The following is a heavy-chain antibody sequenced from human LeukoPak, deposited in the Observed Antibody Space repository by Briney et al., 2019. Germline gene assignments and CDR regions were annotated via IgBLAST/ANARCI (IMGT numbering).Heavy chain of an antibody. CDR1: GGSISSYY. Sequence: SETLSLTCTVSGGSISSYYWSWIRQPPGKGLECIGYIYYSGSTNYNPSLKSRVTISVDTSKNQFSLKLTSVTAADTAVYYCARHIEDYFGPGNYYNDFWGQGTLVTVSS. D-gene: IGHD3-10*01. CDR3: ARHIEDYFGPGNYYNDF. J-gene: IGHJ4*02. V-gene: IGHV4-59*08. CDR2: IYYSGST.